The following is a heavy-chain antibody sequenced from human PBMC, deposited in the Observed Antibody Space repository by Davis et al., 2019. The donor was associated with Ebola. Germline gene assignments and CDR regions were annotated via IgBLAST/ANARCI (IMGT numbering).Heavy chain of an antibody. D-gene: IGHD6-19*01. CDR1: GGTFSSYT. CDR3: ARSWGIAVVGDYFDY. Sequence: AASVKVSCKASGGTFSSYTISWVRQAPGQGLEWMGRIIPILGIANYAQKLQGRVTMTTDTSTSTAYMELRSLRSDDTAVYYCARSWGIAVVGDYFDYWGQGTLVTVSS. J-gene: IGHJ4*02. CDR2: IIPILGIA. V-gene: IGHV1-69*02.